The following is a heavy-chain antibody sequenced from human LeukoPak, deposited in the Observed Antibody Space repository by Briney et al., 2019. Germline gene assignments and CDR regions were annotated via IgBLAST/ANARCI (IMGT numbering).Heavy chain of an antibody. J-gene: IGHJ4*02. D-gene: IGHD2-2*01. V-gene: IGHV3-53*01. CDR1: GFTVSSNY. Sequence: PGGSLRLSCAASGFTVSSNYMSWVRHAPGKGLELVSVIYSGGSTYYADSVKGRFTISRDNSKNTLYLQMNSLRAEDTAVYYCARVRVPAAMGEYYFDYWGQGTLVTVSS. CDR2: IYSGGST. CDR3: ARVRVPAAMGEYYFDY.